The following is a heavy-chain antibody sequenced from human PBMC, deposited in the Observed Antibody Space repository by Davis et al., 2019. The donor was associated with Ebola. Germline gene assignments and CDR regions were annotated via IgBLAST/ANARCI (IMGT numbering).Heavy chain of an antibody. Sequence: ASVKVSCKASGYTFTSYGISWVRQAPGQGLEWMGWVHGGDGNTKYSQRFQGRVTITTDTSASTVYLDLTSLRSDDTAVFYCARASFGYNSGWYADYWGPGSLVTVSS. CDR1: GYTFTSYG. J-gene: IGHJ4*02. CDR3: ARASFGYNSGWYADY. CDR2: VHGGDGNT. V-gene: IGHV1-18*04. D-gene: IGHD6-19*01.